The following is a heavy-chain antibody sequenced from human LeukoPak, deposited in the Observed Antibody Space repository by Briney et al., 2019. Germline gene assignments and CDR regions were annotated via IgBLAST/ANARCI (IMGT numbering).Heavy chain of an antibody. D-gene: IGHD3-16*01. CDR1: GGSFSGYY. Sequence: SETLSLTCAVYGGSFSGYYWSWIRQPPGKGLEWIGEINHSGSTNYNPSLKSRVTISVDTSKNQFSLKLSSVTAADTTVYYCARDLTFRAFDIWGQGTMVTVSS. V-gene: IGHV4-34*01. J-gene: IGHJ3*02. CDR3: ARDLTFRAFDI. CDR2: INHSGST.